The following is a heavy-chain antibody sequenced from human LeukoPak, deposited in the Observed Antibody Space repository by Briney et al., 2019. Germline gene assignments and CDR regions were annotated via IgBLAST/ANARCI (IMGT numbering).Heavy chain of an antibody. CDR2: ISSSGSTI. V-gene: IGHV3-48*03. J-gene: IGHJ4*02. CDR3: AREAFNFDY. Sequence: QPGGSLRLSCAASGFTFSSYEMNRVRQAPGKGLEWVSYISSSGSTIYYADSVKGRFTISRDNAKNSLYLQMNSLRAEDTAVYYCAREAFNFDYWGQGTLVTVSS. CDR1: GFTFSSYE.